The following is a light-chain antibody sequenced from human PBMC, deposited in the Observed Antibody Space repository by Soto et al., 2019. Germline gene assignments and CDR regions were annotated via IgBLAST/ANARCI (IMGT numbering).Light chain of an antibody. CDR2: DNN. CDR1: SSNIGNNY. CDR3: GTWDSSLSAVV. V-gene: IGLV1-51*01. J-gene: IGLJ2*01. Sequence: QSVLTQPPSVSAAPGQKVTISCSGSSSNIGNNYVSWYQQLPGTAPKLLIYDNNERPSGIPDRFSGSKSGTSATLGITGLQTGDEADYYCGTWDSSLSAVVFGGATQLTVL.